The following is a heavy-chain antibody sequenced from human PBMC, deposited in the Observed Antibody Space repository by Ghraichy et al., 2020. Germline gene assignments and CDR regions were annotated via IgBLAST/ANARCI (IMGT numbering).Heavy chain of an antibody. Sequence: SVKVSCKASGFTFTSSAVQWVRQARGQRLEWIGWIVVGSGNTNYAQKFQERVTITRDMSTSTAYMELSSLRSEDTAVYYCAALGRDGYNTHAAFDIWGQGTMVTVSS. CDR1: GFTFTSSA. J-gene: IGHJ3*02. V-gene: IGHV1-58*01. CDR2: IVVGSGNT. CDR3: AALGRDGYNTHAAFDI. D-gene: IGHD5-24*01.